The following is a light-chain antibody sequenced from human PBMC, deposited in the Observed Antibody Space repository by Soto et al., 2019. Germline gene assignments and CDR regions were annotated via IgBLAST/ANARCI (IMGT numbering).Light chain of an antibody. Sequence: QSVLTQPPSVSGAPGQRVTISCTGSRSNIGAGYDVHWYQQFPGTTPKLLIYGTSNRPSGVPDRFSGSKSGTSASLAITWLQAEDEADYYCQSYDSSLSGSLFGGGTKLTVL. CDR2: GTS. V-gene: IGLV1-40*01. CDR1: RSNIGAGYD. CDR3: QSYDSSLSGSL. J-gene: IGLJ2*01.